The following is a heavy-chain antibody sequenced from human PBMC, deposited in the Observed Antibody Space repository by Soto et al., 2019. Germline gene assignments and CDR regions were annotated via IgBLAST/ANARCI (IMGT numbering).Heavy chain of an antibody. CDR2: IIPIFGTA. Sequence: VASVKVSCKASGGTFSSYAISWVRQAPGQGLEWMGGIIPIFGTANYAQKFQGRVTITADESTSTAYMELSSLRSEDTAVYYCANGDRGLFDYWGQGTLVTVSS. D-gene: IGHD3-10*01. CDR1: GGTFSSYA. CDR3: ANGDRGLFDY. V-gene: IGHV1-69*13. J-gene: IGHJ4*02.